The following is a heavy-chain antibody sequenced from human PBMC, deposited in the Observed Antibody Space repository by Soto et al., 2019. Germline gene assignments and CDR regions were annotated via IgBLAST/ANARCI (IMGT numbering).Heavy chain of an antibody. J-gene: IGHJ4*02. D-gene: IGHD5-18*01. CDR2: IWYDGSNK. Sequence: QVQLVESGGGVVQPGKSLRLSCAASGFTFSTYGMHWVRQAPGKGLEWVAVIWYDGSNKYHGDSLKGRFTISRDNSKKTLYRQMNHLRAEDTAVYYCGREGALGDTAVVDSWGQGTLVIVSS. CDR1: GFTFSTYG. V-gene: IGHV3-33*01. CDR3: GREGALGDTAVVDS.